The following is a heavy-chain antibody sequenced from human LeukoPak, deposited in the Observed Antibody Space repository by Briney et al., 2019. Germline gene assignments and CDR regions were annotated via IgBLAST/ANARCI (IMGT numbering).Heavy chain of an antibody. CDR1: GYTFTSYA. D-gene: IGHD6-19*01. Sequence: ASVKVSCKASGYTFTSYAMHWVRQAPGQRLEWMGWINAGNGNTKYSQKFQGRVTITRDTSASTAYMEPSSLRSEDTAVYYCARGTGYSSGWSAFDYWGQGTLVTVSS. J-gene: IGHJ4*02. CDR2: INAGNGNT. V-gene: IGHV1-3*01. CDR3: ARGTGYSSGWSAFDY.